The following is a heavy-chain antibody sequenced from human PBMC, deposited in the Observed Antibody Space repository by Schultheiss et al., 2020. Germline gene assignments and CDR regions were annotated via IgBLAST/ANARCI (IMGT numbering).Heavy chain of an antibody. D-gene: IGHD6-6*01. Sequence: GGSLRLSCAASGFTFSSYAMHWVRQAPGKGLEWVAVISYDGSNKYYADSVKGRFTISRDNSKKTLYLQMNSLRAEDTAVYYCAKDYGSSSSLFDYWGQGTLVTVSS. CDR2: ISYDGSNK. J-gene: IGHJ4*02. CDR1: GFTFSSYA. CDR3: AKDYGSSSSLFDY. V-gene: IGHV3-30*04.